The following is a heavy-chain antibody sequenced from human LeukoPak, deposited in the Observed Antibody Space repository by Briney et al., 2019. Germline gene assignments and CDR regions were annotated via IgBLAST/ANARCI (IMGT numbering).Heavy chain of an antibody. D-gene: IGHD3-22*01. V-gene: IGHV1-24*01. J-gene: IGHJ4*02. CDR2: FDPEDGET. Sequence: ASVKVSCKVSGYTLTELSMHWVRHAPGKGLEWMGGFDPEDGETIYAQKFQGRVTMTEDTSTDTAYMELSSLRSEDTAVYYCATGRGGVASSGYYWDGYWGQGTLVTVSS. CDR3: ATGRGGVASSGYYWDGY. CDR1: GYTLTELS.